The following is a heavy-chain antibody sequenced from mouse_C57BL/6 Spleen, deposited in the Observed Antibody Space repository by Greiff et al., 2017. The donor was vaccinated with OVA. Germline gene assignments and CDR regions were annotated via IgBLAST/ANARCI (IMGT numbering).Heavy chain of an antibody. CDR1: GYTFTSYW. Sequence: QVHVKQPGAELVMPGASVKLSCKASGYTFTSYWMHWVKQRPGQGLEWIGEIDPSDSYTNYNQKFKGKSTLTVDKSSSTAYMQLSSLTSEDSAVYYCARYDSVDYYAMDYWGQGTSVTVSS. CDR3: ARYDSVDYYAMDY. D-gene: IGHD2-3*01. J-gene: IGHJ4*01. CDR2: IDPSDSYT. V-gene: IGHV1-69*01.